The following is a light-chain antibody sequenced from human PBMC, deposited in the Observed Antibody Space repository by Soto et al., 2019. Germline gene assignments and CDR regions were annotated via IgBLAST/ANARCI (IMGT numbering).Light chain of an antibody. CDR2: KAT. CDR1: QSIGSW. CDR3: QEYNDFQYS. J-gene: IGKJ2*01. Sequence: DIQMTQSPSTLSASVGDGVTITCRASQSIGSWLAWYQQKPGKAPKLLIYKATNLQSGVPSRFSVSGSGTDFSRTISSLQPVDSATYFCQEYNDFQYSFGPGTKLE. V-gene: IGKV1-5*03.